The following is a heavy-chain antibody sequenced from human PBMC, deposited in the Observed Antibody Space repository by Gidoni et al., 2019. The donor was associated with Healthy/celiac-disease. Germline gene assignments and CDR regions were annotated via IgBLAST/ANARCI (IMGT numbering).Heavy chain of an antibody. CDR3: ARDRDGDDYGDHLHHMDV. CDR2: IYSGGST. CDR1: GFPVSSNY. J-gene: IGHJ6*02. Sequence: EVQLVESGGGLVQPGGSLRLSWAASGFPVSSNYMSWVRQAPGQGLEWVSVIYSGGSTYYADSVKGRFTISRDNSKNTLYLQMNSLRAEDTAVYYCARDRDGDDYGDHLHHMDVWGQGTTVTVSS. D-gene: IGHD4-17*01. V-gene: IGHV3-66*02.